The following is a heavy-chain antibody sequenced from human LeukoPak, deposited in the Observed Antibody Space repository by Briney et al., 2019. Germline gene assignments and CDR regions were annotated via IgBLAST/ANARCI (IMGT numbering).Heavy chain of an antibody. J-gene: IGHJ4*02. D-gene: IGHD2/OR15-2a*01. CDR3: ARQEYSTFDY. V-gene: IGHV3-21*01. CDR2: ITTSSSYI. CDR1: GFTISNYN. Sequence: GGSLRLSCAASGFTISNYNMNWVRQAPGKGLEWVSCITTSSSYIYDADSVKGRFTISRDNAKNSLYLQMNSLRAEDTGVYYCARQEYSTFDYWGQGTLVTVSS.